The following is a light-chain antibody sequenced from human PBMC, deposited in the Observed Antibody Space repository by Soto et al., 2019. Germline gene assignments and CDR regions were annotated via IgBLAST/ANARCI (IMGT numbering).Light chain of an antibody. Sequence: DIQMTQSPSSLSASVGDIVTITCLASQSIGKHLNWYQKKPGKDPKLLIYAASSLQSGVPSRFSGSGSGTDFNLTISRLQAEDVAVYYCQQYYSAPISVGQGTRREIK. V-gene: IGKV1-39*01. J-gene: IGKJ5*01. CDR1: QSIGKH. CDR3: QQYYSAPIS. CDR2: AAS.